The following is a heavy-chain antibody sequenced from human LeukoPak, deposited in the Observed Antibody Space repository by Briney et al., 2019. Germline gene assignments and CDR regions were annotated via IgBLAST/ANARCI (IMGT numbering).Heavy chain of an antibody. CDR2: IIPIFGTA. CDR3: ARAKLEGSIAARPGLVLDY. V-gene: IGHV1-69*05. CDR1: GGTFRSYA. J-gene: IGHJ4*02. D-gene: IGHD6-6*01. Sequence: SVKVSCKASGGTFRSYAISWVRQAPGQGLEWMGGIIPIFGTANYAQKFQGRVTITTDESTSTAYMELSSLRSEDTAVYYCARAKLEGSIAARPGLVLDYWGQGTLVTVSS.